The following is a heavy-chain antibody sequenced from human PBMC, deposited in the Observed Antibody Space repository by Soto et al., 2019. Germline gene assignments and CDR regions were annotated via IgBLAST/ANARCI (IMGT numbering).Heavy chain of an antibody. J-gene: IGHJ5*02. V-gene: IGHV4-39*07. Sequence: SETLSLTCTVSGGSVSSSSYYWGWIRQPPGKGLEWIGSIYYSGSTYYNPSLKSRVTISVDTSKNQFSLKLSSVTAADTAVYYCARVNLLVAGTIRSGWFDPWGQGTLVTVSS. D-gene: IGHD6-19*01. CDR2: IYYSGST. CDR3: ARVNLLVAGTIRSGWFDP. CDR1: GGSVSSSSYY.